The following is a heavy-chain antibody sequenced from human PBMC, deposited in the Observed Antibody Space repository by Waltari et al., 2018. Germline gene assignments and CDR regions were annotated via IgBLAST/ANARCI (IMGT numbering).Heavy chain of an antibody. D-gene: IGHD3-3*01. CDR1: GYSIRSGYF. V-gene: IGHV4-38-2*02. J-gene: IGHJ4*02. Sequence: QVQLQESGPGLVKPSETLSLTCAVSGYSIRSGYFWGWIRQPPGKGLEWIGSVYHTGSTYYNPSLKSRVTISVDMSKNQFSLELTSVTAADTAVYYCARDRRHTIFGVVSLFDYWGQGALVTVSS. CDR2: VYHTGST. CDR3: ARDRRHTIFGVVSLFDY.